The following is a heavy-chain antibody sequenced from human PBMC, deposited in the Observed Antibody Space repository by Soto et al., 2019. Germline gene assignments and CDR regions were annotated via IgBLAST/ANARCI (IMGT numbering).Heavy chain of an antibody. V-gene: IGHV3-30*18. D-gene: IGHD2-15*01. CDR2: ISYDGSNK. Sequence: GGSLRLSCAASGFTFSSYGMHWVRQAPGKGLEWVAVISYDGSNKYYADSVKGRFTISRDNSKNTLYLQMNSLRAEDTAVYYCAKEGSEVAQPGGGYYYYYGMDVWGQGTTVTVSS. CDR1: GFTFSSYG. CDR3: AKEGSEVAQPGGGYYYYYGMDV. J-gene: IGHJ6*02.